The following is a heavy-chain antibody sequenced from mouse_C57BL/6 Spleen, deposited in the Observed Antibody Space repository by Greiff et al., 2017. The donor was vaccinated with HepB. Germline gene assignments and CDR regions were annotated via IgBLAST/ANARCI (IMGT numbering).Heavy chain of an antibody. J-gene: IGHJ2*01. D-gene: IGHD1-1*01. CDR2: INPYNGGT. CDR3: AKGSTVVAPPNY. V-gene: IGHV1-19*01. CDR1: GYTFTDYY. Sequence: VQLQQSGPVLVKPGASVKMFCKASGYTFTDYYMNWVKQSNGKSLEWIGGINPYNGGTSTKQKFKGKATLTADKSSSTAYMELNSVTSEDSAVECCAKGSTVVAPPNYWGQGTTLTVSS.